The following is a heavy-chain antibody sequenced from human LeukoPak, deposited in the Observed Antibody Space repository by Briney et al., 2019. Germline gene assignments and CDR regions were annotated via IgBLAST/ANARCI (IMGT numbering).Heavy chain of an antibody. Sequence: EPGGSLRLSCAASGFTVSTNYMSWVRQAPGKGLEWIGEINHSGSTNYNPSLKSRVTISVDTSKNQFSLKLSSVTAADTAVYYCARGRNDYGNYRFGYWGQGTLVTVSS. CDR3: ARGRNDYGNYRFGY. J-gene: IGHJ4*02. V-gene: IGHV4-34*01. D-gene: IGHD4-11*01. CDR2: INHSGST. CDR1: GFTVSTNY.